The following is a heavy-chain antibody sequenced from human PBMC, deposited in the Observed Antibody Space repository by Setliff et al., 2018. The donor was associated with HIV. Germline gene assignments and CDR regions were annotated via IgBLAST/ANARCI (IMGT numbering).Heavy chain of an antibody. CDR3: VRDPIEGSPDYFDY. CDR1: GFTFSSYV. D-gene: IGHD1-26*01. Sequence: PGGSLRLSCAATGFTFSSYVLHWVRQAPGKGLEWVAVMSTCGGIKICADSVKGRFTISRDNSRNTLFLQMNNLRPEDTATYYCVRDPIEGSPDYFDYWGQGALVTVSS. V-gene: IGHV3-30-3*01. CDR2: MSTCGGIK. J-gene: IGHJ4*02.